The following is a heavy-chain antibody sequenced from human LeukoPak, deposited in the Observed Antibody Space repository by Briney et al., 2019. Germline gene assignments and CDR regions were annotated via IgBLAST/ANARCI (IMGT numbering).Heavy chain of an antibody. CDR2: VSAYNGNT. CDR1: GYTFTSYG. V-gene: IGHV1-18*01. Sequence: ASVKVSCKASGYTFTSYGISWVRQAPGQGLEWMGWVSAYNGNTNYAQKLQGRVTMTTDTSTSTAYMELRSLRSDDTAVYYCAREGDYYDSSDYPPNYGLFDYWGQGTLVTVSS. D-gene: IGHD3-22*01. J-gene: IGHJ4*02. CDR3: AREGDYYDSSDYPPNYGLFDY.